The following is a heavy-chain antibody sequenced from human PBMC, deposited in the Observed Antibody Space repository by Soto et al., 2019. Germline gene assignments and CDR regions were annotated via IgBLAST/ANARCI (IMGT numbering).Heavy chain of an antibody. Sequence: QVHLVESGGGVVQPGKSLRLSCAAAGFIFRSYGVHWVRQAPGKGMEWVAVISHDGSNAYYADAVNGRFTISRDNAKNTVYLQMNSLRADDTAVYYCAKQGIEVAGTDYFDYWGQGALVTVAS. CDR1: GFIFRSYG. CDR2: ISHDGSNA. J-gene: IGHJ4*02. D-gene: IGHD6-19*01. CDR3: AKQGIEVAGTDYFDY. V-gene: IGHV3-30*18.